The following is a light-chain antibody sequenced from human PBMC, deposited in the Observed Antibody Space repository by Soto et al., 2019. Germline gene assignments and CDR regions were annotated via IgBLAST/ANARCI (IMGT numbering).Light chain of an antibody. V-gene: IGKV1-5*03. CDR2: KAS. Sequence: DIQMTQSPSTLSASVGDRVTITCRASQSIIAWLAWDQQKPGKAPKLLIYKASSLESGVPSRFSGSGSGTAFTLTISSLQPDDFANYYCQQYNNYGSWTFGQGTKVEIK. CDR1: QSIIAW. CDR3: QQYNNYGSWT. J-gene: IGKJ1*01.